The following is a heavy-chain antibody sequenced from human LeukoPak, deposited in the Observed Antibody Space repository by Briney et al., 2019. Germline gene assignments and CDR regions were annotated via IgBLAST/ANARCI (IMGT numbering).Heavy chain of an antibody. CDR2: INHSGST. D-gene: IGHD1-26*01. Sequence: SETLSLTCAVYGGSFSGYYWSWIRQPPGKGLEWIGEINHSGSTNYNPSLKSRVTISVDTSKNLFSLKLSSVTAADTAVYYCARGLGSGSRLIPWGQGTLVTVSS. J-gene: IGHJ5*02. V-gene: IGHV4-34*01. CDR3: ARGLGSGSRLIP. CDR1: GGSFSGYY.